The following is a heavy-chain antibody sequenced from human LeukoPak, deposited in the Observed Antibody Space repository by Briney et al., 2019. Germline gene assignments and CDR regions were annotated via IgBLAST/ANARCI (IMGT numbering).Heavy chain of an antibody. CDR3: TTSWGYCSSTSCYYFDY. Sequence: GGSLRLSCAASGFTFSNAWMSWVRQAPGKGLEWVGRIKSKTDGGTTDYAAPVKGRFTISRDDSKNTLYLQMNSLKTEDTAVYYCTTSWGYCSSTSCYYFDYWGQGTLVTVSS. CDR2: IKSKTDGGTT. V-gene: IGHV3-15*01. J-gene: IGHJ4*02. D-gene: IGHD2-2*01. CDR1: GFTFSNAW.